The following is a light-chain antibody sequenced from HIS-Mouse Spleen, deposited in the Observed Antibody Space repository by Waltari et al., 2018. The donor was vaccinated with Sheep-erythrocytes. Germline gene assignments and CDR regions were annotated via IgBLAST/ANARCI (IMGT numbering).Light chain of an antibody. Sequence: QSALTQPRSVSGSPGQSVTISCTGTSSHVGGVTYVSWYQQHPGKPPKLMIYDVSKRPSGVPDRFSGSKSGNTASLTISGLQAEDEADYYCCSYAGSYNHVFATGTKVTVL. J-gene: IGLJ1*01. CDR1: SSHVGGVTY. V-gene: IGLV2-11*01. CDR2: DVS. CDR3: CSYAGSYNHV.